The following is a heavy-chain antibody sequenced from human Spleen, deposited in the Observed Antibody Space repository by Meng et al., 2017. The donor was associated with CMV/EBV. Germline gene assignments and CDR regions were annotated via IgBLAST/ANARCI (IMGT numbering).Heavy chain of an antibody. CDR2: INEDGSST. D-gene: IGHD2-2*01. Sequence: GESLKISCAASAFSFSTYWMHWVRQAPGKGLVGVSRINEDGSSTNYADSVKGRFTISRDNAKNTLYLQMNGLRAEDTAVYYCARERVDCSSTSCYVYGMDVWGRGTTVTVSS. CDR1: AFSFSTYW. V-gene: IGHV3-74*01. J-gene: IGHJ6*02. CDR3: ARERVDCSSTSCYVYGMDV.